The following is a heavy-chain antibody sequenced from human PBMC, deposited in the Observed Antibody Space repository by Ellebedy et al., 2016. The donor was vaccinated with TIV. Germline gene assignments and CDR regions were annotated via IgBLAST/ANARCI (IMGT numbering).Heavy chain of an antibody. CDR3: ARGTGSGDAFHI. CDR1: GYTFTTYS. J-gene: IGHJ3*02. D-gene: IGHD1-14*01. CDR2: ISTSYGDT. V-gene: IGHV1-18*01. Sequence: ASVKVSXKASGYTFTTYSITWVRQAPGRGLEWMAWISTSYGDTTYAQRLQDRVTLTTDTSTSTVYMEMRSLTSDDTAVYYCARGTGSGDAFHIWGQGTMVTVSS.